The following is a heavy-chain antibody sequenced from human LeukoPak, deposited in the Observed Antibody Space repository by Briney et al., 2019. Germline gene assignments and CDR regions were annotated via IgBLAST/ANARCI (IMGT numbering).Heavy chain of an antibody. J-gene: IGHJ6*02. CDR1: GGTFSSYA. D-gene: IGHD3-9*01. Sequence: SVKVSCKASGGTFSSYAISWVRQAPGQGLEWMGGIIPIFGTANYAQKSQGRVTITADESTSAAYMELSSLRSEDTAVYYCARARITGYYPNYYYYGMDVWGQGTTVTVSS. CDR3: ARARITGYYPNYYYYGMDV. CDR2: IIPIFGTA. V-gene: IGHV1-69*01.